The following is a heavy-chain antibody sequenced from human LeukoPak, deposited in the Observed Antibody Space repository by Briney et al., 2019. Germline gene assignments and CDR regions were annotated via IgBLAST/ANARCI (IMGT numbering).Heavy chain of an antibody. CDR1: GFTFSSYA. CDR3: AKDDGEYYFDY. Sequence: GGSLRLSCAASGFTFSSYAMSWVRQAPGKGLEWVSAISGSGGSTYYADSVKGRFTIPRDNSKNTLYLQMNSLRAEDAAVYYCAKDDGEYYFDYWGQGTLVTVSS. V-gene: IGHV3-23*01. J-gene: IGHJ4*02. CDR2: ISGSGGST. D-gene: IGHD7-27*01.